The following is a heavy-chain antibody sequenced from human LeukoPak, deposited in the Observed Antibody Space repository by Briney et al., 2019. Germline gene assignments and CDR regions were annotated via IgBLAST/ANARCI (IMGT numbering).Heavy chain of an antibody. D-gene: IGHD4-11*01. J-gene: IGHJ4*02. CDR2: IIPMFGAT. V-gene: IGHV1-69*05. CDR1: GGIFSSYG. CDR3: ARGSYSDYIFDY. Sequence: ASVKVSCKASGGIFSSYGINLVRQAPGQGLEWMGRIIPMFGATNYAQKFQGRVTVTTDESTSTAYMELSSLRSEDTAVYYCARGSYSDYIFDYWGQGTLVTVSS.